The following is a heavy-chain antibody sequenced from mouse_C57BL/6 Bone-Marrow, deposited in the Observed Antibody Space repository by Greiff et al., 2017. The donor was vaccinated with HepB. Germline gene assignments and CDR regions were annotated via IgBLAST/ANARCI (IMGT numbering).Heavy chain of an antibody. J-gene: IGHJ1*03. CDR1: GYTFTSYW. D-gene: IGHD1-1*01. Sequence: QVQLQQPGAELVKPGASVKLSCKASGYTFTSYWMHWVKQRPGQGLEWIGMIHPNSGSTSYNEKFKSKATLTVDKSSSTAYMQLSSLTSEDSAVYYCARGGATVVATGDWYFDVWGTGTTVTVSS. V-gene: IGHV1-64*01. CDR3: ARGGATVVATGDWYFDV. CDR2: IHPNSGST.